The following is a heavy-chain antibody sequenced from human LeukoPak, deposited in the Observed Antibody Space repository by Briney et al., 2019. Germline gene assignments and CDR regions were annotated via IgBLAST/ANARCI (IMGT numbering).Heavy chain of an antibody. Sequence: GGSLRLSCAASGFTFSSYWMSWVRQAPGKGLEWVANIKDDGSEKYYVDSVKGRFTISRDDAKNSLYLQMDSLRAEDTAVYYCARARDSSWDYWGQGTLVTVSS. CDR1: GFTFSSYW. CDR3: ARARDSSWDY. D-gene: IGHD6-13*01. CDR2: IKDDGSEK. J-gene: IGHJ4*02. V-gene: IGHV3-7*03.